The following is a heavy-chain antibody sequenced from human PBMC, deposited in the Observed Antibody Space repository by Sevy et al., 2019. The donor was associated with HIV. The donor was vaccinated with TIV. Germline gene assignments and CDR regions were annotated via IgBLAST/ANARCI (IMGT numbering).Heavy chain of an antibody. CDR1: GFTFSSYG. CDR3: ARGANYFGSGSHPNIDY. Sequence: GGSLRLSCAASGFTFSSYGMHWVRQAPGKGLEWVALIWYDGGNKYYADSVKGRFTISRDNSKNTMYLQMNSLRAEDTAVYYCARGANYFGSGSHPNIDYWGQGTLVTVSS. CDR2: IWYDGGNK. D-gene: IGHD3-10*01. J-gene: IGHJ4*02. V-gene: IGHV3-33*01.